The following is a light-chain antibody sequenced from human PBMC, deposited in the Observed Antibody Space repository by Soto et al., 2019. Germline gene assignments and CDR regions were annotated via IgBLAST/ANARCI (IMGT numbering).Light chain of an antibody. V-gene: IGKV1-39*01. CDR3: QQSYRTPTIT. CDR1: QSISSY. Sequence: DIPMTQSPSSLSPSVGERVTITCRASQSISSYLNWYQQKPGKAPKLLLYAASSLHSGVPSRFSGIGSGTDFTLTISSLQPEDFATYYCQQSYRTPTITFCQGTRLEIK. CDR2: AAS. J-gene: IGKJ5*01.